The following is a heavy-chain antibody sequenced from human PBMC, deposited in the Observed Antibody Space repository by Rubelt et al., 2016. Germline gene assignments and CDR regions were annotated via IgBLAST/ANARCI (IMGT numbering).Heavy chain of an antibody. J-gene: IGHJ2*01. V-gene: IGHV3-48*04. CDR2: ISSSSSTI. CDR3: ARDRYYYDSSGYYDWYFDL. D-gene: IGHD3-22*01. CDR1: GFTFSSYS. Sequence: GGGLVQPGGSLRLSCSASGFTFSSYSMNWVRQAPGKGLEWVSYISSSSSTIYYADFVKGRFTISRDNAKNSLYLQMNSLRAEDTAVYYCARDRYYYDSSGYYDWYFDLWGRGTLVTVSS.